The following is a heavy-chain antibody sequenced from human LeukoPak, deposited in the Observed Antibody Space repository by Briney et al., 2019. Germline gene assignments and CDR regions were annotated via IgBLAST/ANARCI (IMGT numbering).Heavy chain of an antibody. CDR1: GFTFSSYS. CDR2: ISSSSSTI. D-gene: IGHD3-22*01. J-gene: IGHJ3*02. V-gene: IGHV3-48*01. CDR3: ARMYYDSSGYSGDDAFDI. Sequence: GGSLRLSCAASGFTFSSYSMNWVRQAPGKGLEWVSYISSSSSTIYYADSVKGRFTISRDNAKNSLYLQMNSLRAEDTAVYYCARMYYDSSGYSGDDAFDIWGQGTMVTVSS.